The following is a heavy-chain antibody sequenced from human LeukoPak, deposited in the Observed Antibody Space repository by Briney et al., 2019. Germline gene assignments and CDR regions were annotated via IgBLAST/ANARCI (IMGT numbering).Heavy chain of an antibody. V-gene: IGHV4-59*11. CDR2: IYYSGST. Sequence: SETLSLTCTVSGGSISSHYWSWIRQPPGKGLEWIGYIYYSGSTNYNPSLKSRVTISVDTSKSQFSLKLSSVTAADTAVYYCARRGYSYGKYYFDYWGQGTLVTVSS. D-gene: IGHD5-18*01. CDR1: GGSISSHY. J-gene: IGHJ4*02. CDR3: ARRGYSYGKYYFDY.